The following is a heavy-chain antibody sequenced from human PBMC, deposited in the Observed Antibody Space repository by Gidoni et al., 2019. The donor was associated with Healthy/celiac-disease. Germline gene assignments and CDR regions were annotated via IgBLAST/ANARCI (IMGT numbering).Heavy chain of an antibody. J-gene: IGHJ4*02. CDR2: ISYDGSNK. D-gene: IGHD6-13*01. V-gene: IGHV3-30-3*01. Sequence: QVQLVESGGGVVQPGRSLRLSCAASGFTFSSYAMHWVRQAPGKGREWVAVISYDGSNKYYADSVKGRFTISRDKSKNTLYLQMNSLRAEDTAVYYCAREQGIGSSWTKGSHSFDYWGQGTLVTVSS. CDR3: AREQGIGSSWTKGSHSFDY. CDR1: GFTFSSYA.